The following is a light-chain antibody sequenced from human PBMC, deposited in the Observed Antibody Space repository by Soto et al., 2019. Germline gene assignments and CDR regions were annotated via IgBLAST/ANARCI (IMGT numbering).Light chain of an antibody. V-gene: IGLV2-23*01. Sequence: QSVLTQPAFVSGSPGQSITISCTGTTSDVWVSWYQQHPGKAPKLIIYEGSKRPSGISNRFSGYRSGNTASLTISGLQAEDEADLCGCSYASSGTYVCGTGTKVTVV. CDR2: EGS. J-gene: IGLJ1*01. CDR3: CSYASSGTYV. CDR1: TSDVW.